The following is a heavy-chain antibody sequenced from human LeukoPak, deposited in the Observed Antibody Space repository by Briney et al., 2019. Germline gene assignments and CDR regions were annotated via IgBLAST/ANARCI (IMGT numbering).Heavy chain of an antibody. J-gene: IGHJ5*02. CDR3: ARDRMRAAGS. Sequence: GESGKVACKASGSTFTSCGISWVRQAPGQGLVGMVWISAYNGNTNYAQKLQGRVTMTTDTSTSTAYMELRSLRSDDTAVYYCARDRMRAAGSWGQGTLVTVSS. CDR2: ISAYNGNT. V-gene: IGHV1-18*01. D-gene: IGHD6-13*01. CDR1: GSTFTSCG.